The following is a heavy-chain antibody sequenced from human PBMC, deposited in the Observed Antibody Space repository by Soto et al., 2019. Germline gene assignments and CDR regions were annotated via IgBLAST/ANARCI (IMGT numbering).Heavy chain of an antibody. CDR1: GGSFSGYY. CDR3: ARIPLLWFGEPTGYYFDY. CDR2: INHSGST. J-gene: IGHJ4*02. V-gene: IGHV4-34*01. Sequence: PSETLSLTCAVYGGSFSGYYWSWIRQPPGKGLEWIGEINHSGSTNYNPSLKSRVTISVDTSKNQFSLKLSSVTAADTAVYYCARIPLLWFGEPTGYYFDYWGQGTLVTVSS. D-gene: IGHD3-10*01.